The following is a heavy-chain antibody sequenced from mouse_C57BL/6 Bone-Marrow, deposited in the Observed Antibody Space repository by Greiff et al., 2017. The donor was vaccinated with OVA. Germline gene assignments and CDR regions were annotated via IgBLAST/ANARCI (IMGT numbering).Heavy chain of an antibody. CDR1: GFNIKDDY. CDR3: TTWGTTAPFAY. Sequence: VQLKESGAELVRPGASVKLSCTASGFNIKDDYMHWVKQRPEQGLEWIGWIDPENGDTEYASKFQGKATISADASSNTADLQLSSLTSEDTAVYYCTTWGTTAPFAYWGQGTLVTVSA. CDR2: IDPENGDT. V-gene: IGHV14-4*01. D-gene: IGHD1-2*01. J-gene: IGHJ3*01.